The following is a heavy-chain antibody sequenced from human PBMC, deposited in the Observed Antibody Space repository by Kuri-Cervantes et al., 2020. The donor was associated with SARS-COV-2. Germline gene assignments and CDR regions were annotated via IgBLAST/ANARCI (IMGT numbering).Heavy chain of an antibody. D-gene: IGHD3-10*01. CDR1: GYTFASYD. V-gene: IGHV1-8*01. J-gene: IGHJ4*02. CDR3: ARVTMVQGVGIDY. Sequence: ASVKVSCKASGYTFASYDINWVRQATGQGLEWMGWMNPNSGNTGYAQKFQGRVTMTRNTSISTAYMELSSLRSEDTAVYYCARVTMVQGVGIDYWGQGTLVTVSS. CDR2: MNPNSGNT.